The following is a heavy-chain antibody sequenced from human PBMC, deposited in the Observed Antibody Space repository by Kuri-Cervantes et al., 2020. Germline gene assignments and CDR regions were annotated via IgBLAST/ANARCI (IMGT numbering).Heavy chain of an antibody. J-gene: IGHJ5*02. V-gene: IGHV4-4*07. CDR2: IYSSGST. CDR3: ARGARRGGNWFDP. D-gene: IGHD3-10*01. CDR1: GGSTSSYY. Sequence: SETLSLTCTVSGGSTSSYYWSWIRQPAGKGLEWIGRIYSSGSTNYNPSLKSRVTISVDKSKNQFSLKLSSVTAADTAVYYCARGARRGGNWFDPWGQGTLVTVSS.